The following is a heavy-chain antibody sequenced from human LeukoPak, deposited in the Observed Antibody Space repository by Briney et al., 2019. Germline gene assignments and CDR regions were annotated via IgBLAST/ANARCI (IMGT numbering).Heavy chain of an antibody. Sequence: GGSLRLSCAASGFTFSSYAMSWVRQAPGKGLEWVSGLSGSGDSTYYADSVKGRFTISRDNSKNTVYLQMNSLRVEDTAVYYCAKDHESDGYPCLDHWGLGTLVTVSS. V-gene: IGHV3-23*01. CDR1: GFTFSSYA. D-gene: IGHD3-22*01. CDR2: LSGSGDST. CDR3: AKDHESDGYPCLDH. J-gene: IGHJ4*02.